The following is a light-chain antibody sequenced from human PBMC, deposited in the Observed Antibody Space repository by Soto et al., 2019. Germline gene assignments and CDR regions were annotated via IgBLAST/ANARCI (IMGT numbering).Light chain of an antibody. V-gene: IGLV2-14*01. CDR2: EVS. CDR3: NSYTSKSTGV. Sequence: QSALTQPASVSGSPGQSITISCTGTSSDVGGYNYVSWYQQHPGKAPKLIIYEVSNRPSGVSHRFSGSKSGNTASLTISGRQAEDEDDYYCNSYTSKSTGVFGTGTKLTVL. CDR1: SSDVGGYNY. J-gene: IGLJ1*01.